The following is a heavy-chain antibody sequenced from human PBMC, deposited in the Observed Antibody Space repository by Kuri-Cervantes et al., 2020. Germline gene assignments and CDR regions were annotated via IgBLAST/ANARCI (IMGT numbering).Heavy chain of an antibody. V-gene: IGHV3-9*01. Sequence: SLKISCAASGFRFDDYAMHRVRQAPGKGLEWVSVISWNSDSIGYAGSVRGHFSISRDNAKNCLYLQMNSLRAEDTAVYYCARAAIAAAGKLSYMDVWGKGTTVTVSS. J-gene: IGHJ6*03. D-gene: IGHD6-13*01. CDR2: ISWNSDSI. CDR1: GFRFDDYA. CDR3: ARAAIAAAGKLSYMDV.